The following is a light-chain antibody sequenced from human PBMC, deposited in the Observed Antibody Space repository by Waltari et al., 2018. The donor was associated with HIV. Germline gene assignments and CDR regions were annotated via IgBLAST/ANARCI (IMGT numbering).Light chain of an antibody. V-gene: IGKV1-39*01. CDR3: QQTYRTPFT. J-gene: IGKJ1*01. CDR1: QTIRNY. Sequence: DIQMTQSPSSLSASVGDRVTITCRASQTIRNYLHWYQQKPGRAPNLLISAASNLLSGVPSRFSGSSSGTDCILPLPRLQPEDFSTYYCQQTYRTPFTFGQGTQVEIK. CDR2: AAS.